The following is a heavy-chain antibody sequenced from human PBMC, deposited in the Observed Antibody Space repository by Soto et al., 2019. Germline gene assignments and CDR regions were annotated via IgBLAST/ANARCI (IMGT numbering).Heavy chain of an antibody. CDR3: ARDGGYGDYPQYYYYYYGMDV. CDR1: GFTFSSYG. J-gene: IGHJ6*02. CDR2: IWYDGSNK. V-gene: IGHV3-33*01. D-gene: IGHD4-17*01. Sequence: PGGSLRLSCAASGFTFSSYGMHWVRQAPGKGLEWVAVIWYDGSNKYYADSVKGRFTISRDNSKNTLYLQMNSLRAEDTAVYYCARDGGYGDYPQYYYYYYGMDVWGQGTTVTVSS.